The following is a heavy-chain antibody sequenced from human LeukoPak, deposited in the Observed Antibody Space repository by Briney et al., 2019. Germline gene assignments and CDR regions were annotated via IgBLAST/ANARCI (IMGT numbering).Heavy chain of an antibody. CDR3: AKAVVPAAPFDY. CDR2: ISGSGGNT. J-gene: IGHJ4*02. Sequence: PGGSLRLSCAASGFTFSSYAMTWVRQAPGKGLEWASTISGSGGNTYYADSVKGRFTISRDNSKNTLYLQMNSLRAEDTAVYYCAKAVVPAAPFDYWGQGTLVTVSS. D-gene: IGHD2-2*01. V-gene: IGHV3-23*01. CDR1: GFTFSSYA.